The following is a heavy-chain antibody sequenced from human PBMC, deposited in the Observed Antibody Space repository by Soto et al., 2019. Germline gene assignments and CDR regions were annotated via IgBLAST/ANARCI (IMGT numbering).Heavy chain of an antibody. V-gene: IGHV4-31*03. Sequence: SETLSLTCTVSGGSISSGGYYWSWIRQHPGKGLEWIGYIYYSGSTYYNPSLKSRVTISVDTSKNQFSLKLSSVTAADTAVYYCARGPPRLIAAAGTWWFDPWGQGTLVTVSS. D-gene: IGHD6-13*01. CDR2: IYYSGST. J-gene: IGHJ5*02. CDR1: GGSISSGGYY. CDR3: ARGPPRLIAAAGTWWFDP.